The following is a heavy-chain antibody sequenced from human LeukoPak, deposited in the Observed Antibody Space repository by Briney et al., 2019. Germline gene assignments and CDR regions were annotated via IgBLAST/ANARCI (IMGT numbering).Heavy chain of an antibody. CDR1: GFTFSDYY. V-gene: IGHV3-11*04. CDR3: ARDMGTGSGWSLGGYFDY. D-gene: IGHD6-19*01. J-gene: IGHJ4*02. CDR2: ISSSGSTI. Sequence: GGSLRLSCAASGFTFSDYYMSWIRQAPGKGLEWVSYISSSGSTIYYADSVKGRFTISRDNAKNSLYLQMNSLRAEDTAVYYCARDMGTGSGWSLGGYFDYWGQGTLVTVSS.